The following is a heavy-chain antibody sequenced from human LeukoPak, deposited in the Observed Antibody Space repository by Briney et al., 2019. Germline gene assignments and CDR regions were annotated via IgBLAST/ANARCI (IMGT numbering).Heavy chain of an antibody. J-gene: IGHJ6*03. D-gene: IGHD3-10*01. CDR2: IKQDGSEK. CDR1: GFTFSNYW. CDR3: ARDKQYYYGSGSSRYMDV. Sequence: PGGSLRLSCAASGFTFSNYWMHWVRQAPGKGLEWVANIKQDGSEKYYVDSVKGRFSISRDNAKNSLYVQMNSLRAEDTAVYYCARDKQYYYGSGSSRYMDVWGKGTTVTISS. V-gene: IGHV3-7*01.